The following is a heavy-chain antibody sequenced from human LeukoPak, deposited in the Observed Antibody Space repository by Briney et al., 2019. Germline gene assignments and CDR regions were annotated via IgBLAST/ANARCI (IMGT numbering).Heavy chain of an antibody. CDR3: ARGTFWSGYFDYFDY. CDR2: IYYSGST. Sequence: SETLSLTCTVSGGSISSYYWSWIRQPPGKGLEWIGYIYYSGSTNYNPFLKSRVTISVDTSKNQFSLKLSSVTAADTAVYYCARGTFWSGYFDYFDYWGQGTLVTVSS. V-gene: IGHV4-59*01. CDR1: GGSISSYY. J-gene: IGHJ4*02. D-gene: IGHD3-3*01.